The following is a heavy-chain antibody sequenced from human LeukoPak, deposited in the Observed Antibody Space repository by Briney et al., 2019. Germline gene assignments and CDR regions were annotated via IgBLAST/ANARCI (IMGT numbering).Heavy chain of an antibody. CDR3: ARDSSGYPFDY. V-gene: IGHV3-30*03. Sequence: GGSLRLSCAASGFTFSSYGMHWVRQAPGKGLEWVAVISNDIRNTYYADSVKGRFSISRDNPKNTLYLQMNSLRADDTALYYCARDSSGYPFDYWGQGTLVTVSS. J-gene: IGHJ4*02. D-gene: IGHD3-22*01. CDR1: GFTFSSYG. CDR2: ISNDIRNT.